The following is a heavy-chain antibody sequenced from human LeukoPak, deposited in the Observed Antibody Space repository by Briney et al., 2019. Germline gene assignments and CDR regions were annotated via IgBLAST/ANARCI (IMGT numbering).Heavy chain of an antibody. CDR2: FYASGTT. V-gene: IGHV4-59*10. D-gene: IGHD2-21*01. Sequence: SETLSLTCHVFGVSISNYFWSWLRQPAGKGLEWIGRFYASGTTYYNPSLRSRVTLSMDTSKNHFSLKLTSVTAADTAVYYCARTHCGGGSCDTFDPWGQGNLVTVSS. CDR1: GVSISNYF. CDR3: ARTHCGGGSCDTFDP. J-gene: IGHJ5*02.